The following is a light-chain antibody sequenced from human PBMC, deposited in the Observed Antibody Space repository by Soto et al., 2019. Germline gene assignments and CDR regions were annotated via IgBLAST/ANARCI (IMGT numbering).Light chain of an antibody. CDR2: RDA. CDR3: QVWDSNLYV. CDR1: NIGSKN. V-gene: IGLV3-9*01. J-gene: IGLJ1*01. Sequence: SYELTQPSSVSVALGQTARITCGGNNIGSKNVNWYQHKPGQAPMLVMYRDANRPSGIPERFSGSNSGNTATLTISSAQAGDEADYYCQVWDSNLYVFGTGTKVTVL.